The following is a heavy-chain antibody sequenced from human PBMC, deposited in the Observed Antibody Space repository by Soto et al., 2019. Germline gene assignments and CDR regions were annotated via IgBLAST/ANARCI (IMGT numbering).Heavy chain of an antibody. CDR3: AKGTYYYGSAPYYFDY. V-gene: IGHV3-23*01. CDR1: GFTFSSYA. D-gene: IGHD3-10*01. CDR2: ISDSGGST. J-gene: IGHJ4*02. Sequence: VGSLRLSCAASGFTFSSYAMSWVRQAPGKGLEWVSGISDSGGSTYYAGSVKGRFTISRDNSKNTLYLQMNSLRAEDTAVYYCAKGTYYYGSAPYYFDYWGQGTLVTSPQ.